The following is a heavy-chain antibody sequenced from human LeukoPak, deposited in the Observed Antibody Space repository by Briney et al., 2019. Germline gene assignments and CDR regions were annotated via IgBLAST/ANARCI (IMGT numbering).Heavy chain of an antibody. V-gene: IGHV4-59*01. CDR3: ARVSGLWQQLDVSYYYGMDV. D-gene: IGHD6-13*01. Sequence: SETLSLTCTVSGVSITSYYWSWIRQPPGKGLEWIGYIYYSGSTNYNPSLKSRVTISVDTSKNQFSLKLSSVTAADTAVYYCARVSGLWQQLDVSYYYGMDVWGQGTTVTVSS. J-gene: IGHJ6*02. CDR2: IYYSGST. CDR1: GVSITSYY.